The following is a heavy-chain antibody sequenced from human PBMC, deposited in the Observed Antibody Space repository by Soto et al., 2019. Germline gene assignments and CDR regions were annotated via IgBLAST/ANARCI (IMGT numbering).Heavy chain of an antibody. D-gene: IGHD5-12*01. CDR1: GFTFSTYA. J-gene: IGHJ4*02. CDR3: AKGPRHRLPSPIDD. V-gene: IGHV3-23*01. CDR2: ISGSGGST. Sequence: EVQLLESGGGLVQPGGSLRLSCAASGFTFSTYAMSWVRLAPGKGLEWVSAISGSGGSTYYADSVKGRFTISRDNSKNALYLQMNNLRAEDTAVFYCAKGPRHRLPSPIDDWGQGALVIVSS.